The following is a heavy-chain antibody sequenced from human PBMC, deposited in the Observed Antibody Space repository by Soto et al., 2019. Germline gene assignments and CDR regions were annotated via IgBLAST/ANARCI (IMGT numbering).Heavy chain of an antibody. CDR3: AIAGNYRYFAA. CDR2: ISSRGSA. J-gene: IGHJ4*02. D-gene: IGHD1-7*01. V-gene: IGHV4-61*08. Sequence: QVQLQESGPGLVTPSETLSLTCTVSGGTVSSGGYYWSWIRQPPGKGLEWIGYISSRGSANYNPSLKGRITISVVTSINQFSMKLTSVAVADTAVYYCAIAGNYRYFAAWGQGTLVTVSS. CDR1: GGTVSSGGYY.